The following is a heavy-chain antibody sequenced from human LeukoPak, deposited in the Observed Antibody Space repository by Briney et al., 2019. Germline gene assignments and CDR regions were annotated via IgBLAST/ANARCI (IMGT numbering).Heavy chain of an antibody. CDR1: GGSISSGGYS. D-gene: IGHD2-2*01. Sequence: SQTLSLTCAVSGGSISSGGYSWSWIRQPPGKGLEWIGYIYHSGSTCYNPSLKSRVTISVDRSKNQFSLKLSSVTAADTAVYYCASLAVVVPAAMIWGQGTLVTVSS. V-gene: IGHV4-30-2*01. CDR3: ASLAVVVPAAMI. CDR2: IYHSGST. J-gene: IGHJ4*02.